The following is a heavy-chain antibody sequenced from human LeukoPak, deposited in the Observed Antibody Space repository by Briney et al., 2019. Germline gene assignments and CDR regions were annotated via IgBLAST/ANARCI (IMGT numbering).Heavy chain of an antibody. CDR2: IYYSGST. J-gene: IGHJ5*02. Sequence: SQTLSLTCTVSGGSISSGNYWWSWIRQHPGKGLEWIGYIYYSGSTYYNPSLKSRVTISVDTSKNQFSLKLSSVTAADTAVYYCARATPYYYDSSGPPGTEFDPWGQGTLVTVSS. CDR1: GGSISSGNYW. D-gene: IGHD3-22*01. V-gene: IGHV4-31*03. CDR3: ARATPYYYDSSGPPGTEFDP.